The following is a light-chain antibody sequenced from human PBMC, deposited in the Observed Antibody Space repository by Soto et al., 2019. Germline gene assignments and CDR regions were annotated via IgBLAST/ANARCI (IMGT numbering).Light chain of an antibody. V-gene: IGKV3-11*01. J-gene: IGKJ3*01. Sequence: ESVLIQAVAVLSLYPWERATLSCSAGQSVSTYLAWYQQKPGQAPRLLIYDASSRATGIPARFSGSGSGTDFTLTISSLEPEAFAVYRCQEPGNGLPLTFAAGTSMAIK. CDR3: QEPGNGLPLT. CDR1: QSVSTY. CDR2: DAS.